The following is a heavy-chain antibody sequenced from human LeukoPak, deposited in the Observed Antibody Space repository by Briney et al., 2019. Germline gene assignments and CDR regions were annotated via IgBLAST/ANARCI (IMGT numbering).Heavy chain of an antibody. CDR1: GGSISSSSYT. V-gene: IGHV4-39*01. Sequence: SETLSLTCTVSGGSISSSSYTWGWIRQPPGKPLEWLGIIDYSGSTYYNPSLKSRLTISVDTSKNQFSLKLSSVTATDTAVYFCARRGYCSSTSCYEYWFDAWGQGALVTVSS. J-gene: IGHJ5*02. D-gene: IGHD2-2*01. CDR3: ARRGYCSSTSCYEYWFDA. CDR2: IDYSGST.